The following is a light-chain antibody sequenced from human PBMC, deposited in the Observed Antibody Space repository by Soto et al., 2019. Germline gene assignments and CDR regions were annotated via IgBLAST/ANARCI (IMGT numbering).Light chain of an antibody. CDR1: QTISRY. J-gene: IGKJ1*01. Sequence: DTQMTQSPSSLSASVGDRVTITCRTSQTISRYLNWYQQKPGKAPKLLIYAASNLQSGVPSRFSGSGSGTDFTLTISSLQLGDCSAYYCHHSFTSPWTFGQGTK. V-gene: IGKV1-39*01. CDR2: AAS. CDR3: HHSFTSPWT.